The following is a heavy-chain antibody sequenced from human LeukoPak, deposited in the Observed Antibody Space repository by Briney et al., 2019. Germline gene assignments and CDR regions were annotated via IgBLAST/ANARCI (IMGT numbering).Heavy chain of an antibody. V-gene: IGHV3-30*18. CDR2: ISYDGSNK. D-gene: IGHD2-2*01. CDR1: GFTFSSYG. Sequence: GGSLRLSCAASGFTFSSYGMHWVRQAPGKGLEWVAVISYDGSNKYYADSVKGRFTISRDNSKNTLYLQMNSLRAEDTAVYYCAKDFATYCSSTSCPDYYYYGMDVWGQGTTVTVSS. J-gene: IGHJ6*02. CDR3: AKDFATYCSSTSCPDYYYYGMDV.